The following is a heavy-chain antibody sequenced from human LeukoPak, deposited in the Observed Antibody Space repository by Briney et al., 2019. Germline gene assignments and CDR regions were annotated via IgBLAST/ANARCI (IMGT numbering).Heavy chain of an antibody. CDR3: ARERAYTIFGVVTVFDY. J-gene: IGHJ4*02. V-gene: IGHV4-4*07. CDR1: GGSISSYY. CDR2: IYTSGST. D-gene: IGHD3-3*01. Sequence: SETLSLTCTVSGGSISSYYWSWIRLPAGKGLEWIGRIYTSGSTNYNPSLKSRVTMSVDTSKNQFSLKLSSVTAADTAVYYCARERAYTIFGVVTVFDYWGQGTLVAVSS.